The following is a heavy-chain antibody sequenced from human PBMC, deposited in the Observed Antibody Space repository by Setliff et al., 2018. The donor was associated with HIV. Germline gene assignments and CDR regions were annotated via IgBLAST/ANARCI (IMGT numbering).Heavy chain of an antibody. Sequence: SETLSLTCAVSGYSIRSGYYWGWIRQPPGKGLGWIGNIYHSGNTFHNPSLKSRVTISVHTSKNQFSLKLSSVTAADTAVYYCARANFWSGYYGYWGQGTLVTVS. D-gene: IGHD3-3*01. CDR2: IYHSGNT. CDR1: GYSIRSGYY. V-gene: IGHV4-38-2*01. J-gene: IGHJ4*02. CDR3: ARANFWSGYYGY.